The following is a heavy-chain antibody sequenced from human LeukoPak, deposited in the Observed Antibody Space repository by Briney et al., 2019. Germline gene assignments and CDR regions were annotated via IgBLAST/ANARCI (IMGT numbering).Heavy chain of an antibody. J-gene: IGHJ3*02. D-gene: IGHD2-8*01. V-gene: IGHV4-39*07. CDR2: IYYSGST. Sequence: SETLSLTCTVSGGSISSSSYYWGWIRQPPGKGLEWIGSIYYSGSTYYNPSLKSRVTISVDTSKNQFSLKLSSVTAADTAVYYCARTMVYAILGEEGAFDIWGQGTMVTVSS. CDR3: ARTMVYAILGEEGAFDI. CDR1: GGSISSSSYY.